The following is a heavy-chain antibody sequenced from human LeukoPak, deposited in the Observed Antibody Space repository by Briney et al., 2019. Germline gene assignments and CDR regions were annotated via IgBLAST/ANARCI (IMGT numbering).Heavy chain of an antibody. J-gene: IGHJ4*02. Sequence: SETLSLTCTVSGGSISSYYWSWIRQPPGKGLEWIGYISYSGNTNYNPSLESRVTISVDTSKNQFSLKLSSVTAADTAVYYCARHISGYDERFDYWGQGTQVTVSS. CDR2: ISYSGNT. CDR3: ARHISGYDERFDY. CDR1: GGSISSYY. V-gene: IGHV4-59*08. D-gene: IGHD5-12*01.